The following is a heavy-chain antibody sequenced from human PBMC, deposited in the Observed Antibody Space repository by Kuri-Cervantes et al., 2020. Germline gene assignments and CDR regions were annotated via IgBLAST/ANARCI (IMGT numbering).Heavy chain of an antibody. J-gene: IGHJ4*02. CDR2: VSSSSSTI. CDR1: GFTFSSYS. Sequence: GESLKISCAASGFTFSSYSMNWVRQAPGKGLEWVSYVSSSSSTIYYADSVKGRFTISRDNSKNTLYLQMNSLRDEDTAVYYCAEVAPATVNPNFDYWGQGTLVTVSS. D-gene: IGHD4-17*01. CDR3: AEVAPATVNPNFDY. V-gene: IGHV3-48*02.